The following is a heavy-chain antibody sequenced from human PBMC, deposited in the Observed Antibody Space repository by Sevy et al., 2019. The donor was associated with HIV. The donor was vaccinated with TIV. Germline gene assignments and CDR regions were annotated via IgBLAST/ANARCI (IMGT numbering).Heavy chain of an antibody. CDR1: GYTLSELS. CDR2: FDPEDGET. D-gene: IGHD3-22*01. Sequence: ASVKVSCRVSGYTLSELSMHWVRQAPGKGLEWMGRFDPEDGETIYAQNFQGRVTTTEDTSTDTAYMELSSLTSEDTAVYYCAGAREYYLDTSGYFDYWGQGTLVTVSS. V-gene: IGHV1-24*01. CDR3: AGAREYYLDTSGYFDY. J-gene: IGHJ4*02.